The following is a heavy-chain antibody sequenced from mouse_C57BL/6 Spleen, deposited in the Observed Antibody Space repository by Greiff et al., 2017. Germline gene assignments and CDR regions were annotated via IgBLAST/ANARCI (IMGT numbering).Heavy chain of an antibody. CDR2: IDPENGDT. J-gene: IGHJ3*01. D-gene: IGHD6-1*01. CDR1: GFNIKDDY. CDR3: TTGGRLY. Sequence: VQLKQSGAELVRPGASVKLSCTASGFNIKDDYMHWVKQRPEQGLEWIGWIDPENGDTEYASKFQGKATITADTSSNTAYLQLSSLTSEDTAVYYCTTGGRLYWGQGTLVTVSA. V-gene: IGHV14-4*01.